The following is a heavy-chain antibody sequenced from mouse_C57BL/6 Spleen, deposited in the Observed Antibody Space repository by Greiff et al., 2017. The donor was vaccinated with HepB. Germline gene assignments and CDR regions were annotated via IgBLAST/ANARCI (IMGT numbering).Heavy chain of an antibody. CDR2: IDPETGGT. Sequence: QVQLKESGAELVRPGASVTLSCKASGYTFTDYEMHWVKQTPVHGLEWIGAIDPETGGTAYNQKFKGKAILTADKSSSTAYMELRSLTSEDSAVYYCTRNYGSSYGRLAWFAYWGQGTLVTVSA. V-gene: IGHV1-15*01. D-gene: IGHD1-1*01. CDR1: GYTFTDYE. J-gene: IGHJ3*01. CDR3: TRNYGSSYGRLAWFAY.